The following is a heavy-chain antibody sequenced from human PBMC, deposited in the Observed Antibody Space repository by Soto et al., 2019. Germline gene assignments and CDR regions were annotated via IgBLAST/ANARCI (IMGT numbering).Heavy chain of an antibody. Sequence: QAQLAESGGGVVQPGRSLRLSCAASGFTLSDFAMHWVRQAPGKGLEWVALISIDGGYQHYGDSVRGRFTISRDNSTHMLYLHMTSLRLEDEAVYYGGRAMPGMDVWGQGTTVTVSS. D-gene: IGHD2-2*01. V-gene: IGHV3-30-3*01. CDR3: GRAMPGMDV. CDR1: GFTLSDFA. J-gene: IGHJ6*02. CDR2: ISIDGGYQ.